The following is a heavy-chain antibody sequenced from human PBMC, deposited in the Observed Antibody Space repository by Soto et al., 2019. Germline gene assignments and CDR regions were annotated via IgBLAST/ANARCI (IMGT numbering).Heavy chain of an antibody. V-gene: IGHV3-30*04. D-gene: IGHD2-15*01. CDR1: GFTFTTYA. CDR3: ARDQCFGGGRSCYYFDF. Sequence: QVQLVESGGGVVQPGRSLRLSCAASGFTFTTYAIHWVRQAPGKGLEWVAVISNDGRGKYYPDSVKGRFTISRDNSKNTLYLQMNSLRSDDTAVYYCARDQCFGGGRSCYYFDFWGQGTLVTVSS. J-gene: IGHJ4*02. CDR2: ISNDGRGK.